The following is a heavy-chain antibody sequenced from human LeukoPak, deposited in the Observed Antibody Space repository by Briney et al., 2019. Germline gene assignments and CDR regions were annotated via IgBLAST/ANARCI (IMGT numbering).Heavy chain of an antibody. V-gene: IGHV3-23*01. CDR1: GFTFSSYA. CDR2: ISGSGGST. CDR3: AKAGIAAAASQSFDY. J-gene: IGHJ4*02. Sequence: GGSLRLSCAASGFTFSSYAMSWVRQAPGKGLEWVSAISGSGGSTYYADSVKGRFTISRDNSKNTLYLQMNSLRAEDTAVYYCAKAGIAAAASQSFDYWGQGTLVTVYS. D-gene: IGHD6-13*01.